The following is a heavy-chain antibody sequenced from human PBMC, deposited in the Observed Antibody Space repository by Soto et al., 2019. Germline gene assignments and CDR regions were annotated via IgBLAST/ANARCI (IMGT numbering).Heavy chain of an antibody. CDR3: ARGNTPLDY. D-gene: IGHD2-15*01. J-gene: IGHJ4*02. CDR2: IYYSGST. Sequence: SETLSLTCPVSGVSISSGDYYWSWIRQPPGKGLEWIGYIYYSGSTYYNPSPKSRVTISVDTSKNQFSLKVSSVTAADTAVYYCARGNTPLDYWGQGTLVTVSS. CDR1: GVSISSGDYY. V-gene: IGHV4-30-4*01.